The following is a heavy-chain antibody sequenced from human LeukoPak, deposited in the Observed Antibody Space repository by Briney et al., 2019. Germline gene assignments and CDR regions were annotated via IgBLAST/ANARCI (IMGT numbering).Heavy chain of an antibody. D-gene: IGHD4-4*01. CDR1: GGSISTYY. CDR2: IYYSGST. CDR3: ARHFSTVTTPYDY. J-gene: IGHJ4*02. V-gene: IGHV4-59*08. Sequence: SETLSLTCTVSGGSISTYYWSWIRQPPGKGLEWIGYIYYSGSTNYNPSLKSRVTISVDTSKNQFSLKLSSVTAADTAVYYCARHFSTVTTPYDYWGQGTLVTVSS.